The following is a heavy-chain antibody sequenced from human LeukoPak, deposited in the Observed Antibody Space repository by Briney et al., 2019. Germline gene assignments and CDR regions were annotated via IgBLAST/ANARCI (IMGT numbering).Heavy chain of an antibody. Sequence: GGSLRLSCAASGFTFSSYGMHWVRQAPGKGLEWVAVIWYDGSDEYYTDSVKGRFTIFRDNSKNTLYLQMNSLRAEDTAIYYCARASDAFDLWGQGTMVTVSS. CDR1: GFTFSSYG. V-gene: IGHV3-33*01. J-gene: IGHJ3*01. CDR3: ARASDAFDL. CDR2: IWYDGSDE.